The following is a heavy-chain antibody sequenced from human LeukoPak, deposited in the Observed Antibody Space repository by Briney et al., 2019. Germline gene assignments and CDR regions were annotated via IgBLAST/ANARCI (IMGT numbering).Heavy chain of an antibody. CDR3: ARDVFFRAHNWFDP. Sequence: SETLSLTCTVSGGSISSYYWSWIRQPAGKGLEWIGRIYPGGSTNYNPSLKSRVTMSVDASQKQLSLKLSSVTAADTAVYYCARDVFFRAHNWFDPWGQGTLVTVSS. D-gene: IGHD2/OR15-2a*01. J-gene: IGHJ5*02. CDR1: GGSISSYY. CDR2: IYPGGST. V-gene: IGHV4-4*07.